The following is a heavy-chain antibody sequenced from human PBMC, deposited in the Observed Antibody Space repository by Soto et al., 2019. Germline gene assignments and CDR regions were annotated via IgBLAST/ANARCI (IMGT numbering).Heavy chain of an antibody. CDR3: ARSSDSSSWYTPYYYYGMDV. CDR1: GFTFSSYA. J-gene: IGHJ6*02. V-gene: IGHV3-30-3*01. D-gene: IGHD6-13*01. Sequence: QVQLVESGGGVVQPGRSLRLSCAASGFTFSSYAMHWVRQAPGKGLEWVAVISYDGSNKYYADSVKGRFTISRDNSKNTLYLQMNSLRAEDTAVYYCARSSDSSSWYTPYYYYGMDVWGQGTTVTVSS. CDR2: ISYDGSNK.